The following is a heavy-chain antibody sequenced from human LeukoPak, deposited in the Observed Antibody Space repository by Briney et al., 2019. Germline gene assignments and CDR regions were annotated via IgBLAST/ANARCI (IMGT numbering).Heavy chain of an antibody. J-gene: IGHJ4*02. CDR3: ARGYSSSSWGY. CDR1: GFTFSSYS. V-gene: IGHV3-7*01. CDR2: IKQDGSEK. D-gene: IGHD6-6*01. Sequence: GGSLRLSCAASGFTFSSYSMSWVRQAPGKGLEWVANIKQDGSEKYYVDSVKGRFTISRDNAKNSLYLQMNSLRAEDTAVYYCARGYSSSSWGYWGQGTLVTVSS.